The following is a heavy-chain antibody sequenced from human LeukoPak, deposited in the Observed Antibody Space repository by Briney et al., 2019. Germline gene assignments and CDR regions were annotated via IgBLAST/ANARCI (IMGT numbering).Heavy chain of an antibody. CDR1: GFTFSSYA. Sequence: PGGSLRLSCAASGFTFSSYAMSWVRQAPGKGLEWVSAISGTGGSTYYADSVKGRFTISRDNSKNTLYLQMHSLRAEDTAVYYCAKDGGYSYGFEFDYWGQGTLVTVSS. CDR3: AKDGGYSYGFEFDY. V-gene: IGHV3-23*01. CDR2: ISGTGGST. J-gene: IGHJ4*02. D-gene: IGHD5-18*01.